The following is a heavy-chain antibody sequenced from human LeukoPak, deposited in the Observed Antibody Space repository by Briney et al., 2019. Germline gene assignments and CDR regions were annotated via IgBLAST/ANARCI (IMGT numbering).Heavy chain of an antibody. Sequence: GGSLRLSCEASTFVFSGYSMNWVRQAPGKGLEWVSYISETSSHTYYAASAKGRFTISRDNAKNSLYLQMNSLRAEDTGIYYCARDRAPRARIGGMDVWGQGTTVIVSS. CDR2: ISETSSHT. D-gene: IGHD3-16*01. J-gene: IGHJ6*02. CDR1: TFVFSGYS. CDR3: ARDRAPRARIGGMDV. V-gene: IGHV3-21*06.